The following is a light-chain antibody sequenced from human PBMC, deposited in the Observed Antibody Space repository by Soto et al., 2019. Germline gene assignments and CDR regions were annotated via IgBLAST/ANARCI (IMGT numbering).Light chain of an antibody. V-gene: IGKV1-5*03. CDR1: QSISSW. CDR3: QLYST. J-gene: IGKJ2*02. Sequence: DIQMTQSPSTLSASVGDRVTITCRASQSISSWLAWYQQKPGKAPKLLIYKASSLESGVPSRFSGSGSGTEFTLTISSLQPDDFATYYCQLYSTFGPGTKLEMK. CDR2: KAS.